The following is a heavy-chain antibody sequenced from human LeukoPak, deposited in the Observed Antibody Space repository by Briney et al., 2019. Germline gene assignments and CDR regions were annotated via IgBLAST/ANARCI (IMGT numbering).Heavy chain of an antibody. CDR1: GYTLTSYG. CDR3: ARDLYYYDSSGWIPFDY. J-gene: IGHJ4*02. D-gene: IGHD3-22*01. CDR2: ISAYNGNT. Sequence: ASVKVSCKASGYTLTSYGISWVRQAPGQGLESMGWISAYNGNTNYAQKLQGRVTMTTDTSTSTAYMELRSLRSDDTAVYYCARDLYYYDSSGWIPFDYWGQGTLVTVSS. V-gene: IGHV1-18*01.